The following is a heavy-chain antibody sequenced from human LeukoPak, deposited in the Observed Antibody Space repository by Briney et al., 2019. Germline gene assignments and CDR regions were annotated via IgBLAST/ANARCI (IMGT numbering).Heavy chain of an antibody. D-gene: IGHD3-22*01. V-gene: IGHV3-9*01. CDR1: GFTFDDYA. CDR2: ISWNSGSI. J-gene: IGHJ4*02. Sequence: GGSLRLSCAASGFTFDDYAMHWVRQAPGKGLEWVSGISWNSGSIGYADPVKGRFTISRDNAKNSLYLQMNSLRAEDTALYYCATSSGYYNNYDYWGQGTLVTASS. CDR3: ATSSGYYNNYDY.